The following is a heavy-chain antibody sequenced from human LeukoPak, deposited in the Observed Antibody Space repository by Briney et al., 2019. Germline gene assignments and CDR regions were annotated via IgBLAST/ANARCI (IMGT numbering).Heavy chain of an antibody. CDR1: GFTFSDYA. CDR2: ISDSGSKT. CDR3: GKEEFGELVIGY. D-gene: IGHD3-10*01. V-gene: IGHV3-23*01. Sequence: GASLRLSCAASGFTFSDYAMTWVRQAPGKGLEWVSGISDSGSKTYYADSVQGRFTISRDNSKNSLFLQMSSLRAEETAVYYCGKEEFGELVIGYWGQGILVTVTS. J-gene: IGHJ4*02.